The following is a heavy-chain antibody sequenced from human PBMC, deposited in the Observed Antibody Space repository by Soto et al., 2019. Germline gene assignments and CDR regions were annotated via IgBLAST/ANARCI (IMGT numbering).Heavy chain of an antibody. CDR3: ARDTLSRFGSGYYIGGNYYYGMDV. Sequence: QVQLQESGPGLVKPSETLSLTCTVSGGSISSYDWSWIRQPPGKGLEWIGYIYYSGSTKYNPSLKSRVTISIDTSKIQFSLKLSSVTAADTAVYYCARDTLSRFGSGYYIGGNYYYGMDVWGQGTTVTVSS. CDR2: IYYSGST. V-gene: IGHV4-59*01. CDR1: GGSISSYD. D-gene: IGHD3-3*01. J-gene: IGHJ6*02.